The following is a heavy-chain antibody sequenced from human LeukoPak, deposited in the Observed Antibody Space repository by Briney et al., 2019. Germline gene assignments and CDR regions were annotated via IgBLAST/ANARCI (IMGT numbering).Heavy chain of an antibody. V-gene: IGHV3-23*01. Sequence: QPGGSLRLSCAASVFTFSSYAMSWVRQAPGKGLEWVSAISGSGGSTYYADSVKGRFTISRDNSKNTLYLQMNSLRAEDTAVYYCAKEPYDSSGYEYYFDYWGQGTLATVSS. CDR2: ISGSGGST. CDR1: VFTFSSYA. J-gene: IGHJ4*02. D-gene: IGHD3-22*01. CDR3: AKEPYDSSGYEYYFDY.